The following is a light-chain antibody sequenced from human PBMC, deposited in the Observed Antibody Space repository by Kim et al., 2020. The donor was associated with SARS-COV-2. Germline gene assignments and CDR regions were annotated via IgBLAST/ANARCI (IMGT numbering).Light chain of an antibody. CDR2: GRN. J-gene: IGLJ2*01. V-gene: IGLV3-19*01. Sequence: SSELTQDPAVSVALGQTVRITCQGDSLRSYYATWYQQKPRQAPVLGMYGRNSRPSGVPDRFSGSTSGNTASLTISGAQAEDEADFYCQSRDSGGNVVFGGGTQLTVL. CDR1: SLRSYY. CDR3: QSRDSGGNVV.